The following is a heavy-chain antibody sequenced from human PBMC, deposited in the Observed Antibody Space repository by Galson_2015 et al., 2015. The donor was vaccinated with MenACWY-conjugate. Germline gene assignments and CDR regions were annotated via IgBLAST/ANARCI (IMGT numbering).Heavy chain of an antibody. CDR1: GFTFSSYW. CDR3: AVYCSSTRCYGASGGY. V-gene: IGHV3-74*01. D-gene: IGHD2-2*01. CDR2: INRDGSST. J-gene: IGHJ4*02. Sequence: SLRLSCAASGFTFSSYWMHWVRQAPGKGLVWVSLINRDGSSTSYADSVKGRFTISRDNAKNTLYLQMNSLRAEDTAVYYCAVYCSSTRCYGASGGYWGQGTLVTVSS.